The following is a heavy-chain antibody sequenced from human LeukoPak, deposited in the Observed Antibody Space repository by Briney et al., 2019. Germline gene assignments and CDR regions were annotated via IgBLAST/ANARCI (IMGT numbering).Heavy chain of an antibody. Sequence: QPGGSLRLSCTSSGFTLGDHAMTWVRQVPGKGLEWVGFIRSNAYRGTTEYAASVKGRFTISRDDSKNVVYLQMNGLKSEDTAVYYCSRGPIQLWVHNGMDVWGQGTTVTVSS. CDR1: GFTLGDHA. J-gene: IGHJ6*02. D-gene: IGHD5-24*01. V-gene: IGHV3-49*04. CDR3: SRGPIQLWVHNGMDV. CDR2: IRSNAYRGTT.